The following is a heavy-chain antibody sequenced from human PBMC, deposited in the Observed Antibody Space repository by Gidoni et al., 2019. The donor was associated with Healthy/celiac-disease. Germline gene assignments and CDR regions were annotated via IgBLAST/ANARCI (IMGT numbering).Heavy chain of an antibody. J-gene: IGHJ4*02. CDR3: ARPAGSGSYLATPYDY. V-gene: IGHV1-2*04. CDR1: GDTFTGDY. D-gene: IGHD3-10*01. CDR2: INPNSGGT. Sequence: QVQLVQSGAAAKKPGASVKVSCKASGDTFTGDYMHWVRQAPGQGLEWMGWINPNSGGTNYAQKFQGWVTMTRDTSISTAYMELSRLRSDDTAVYYCARPAGSGSYLATPYDYWGQGTLVTVSS.